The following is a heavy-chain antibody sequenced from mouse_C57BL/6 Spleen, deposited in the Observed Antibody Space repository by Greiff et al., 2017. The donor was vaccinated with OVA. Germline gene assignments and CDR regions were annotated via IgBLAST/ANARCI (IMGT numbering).Heavy chain of an antibody. V-gene: IGHV1-82*01. Sequence: VKLLESGPELVKPGASVKISCKASGYAFSSSWMNWVKQRPGQGLEWIGRIYPGDGDTNYNGKFKGKATLTADKSSSTAYMQLSSLTSEDSAVYVCAREFLLYPLDYWGKGTTLTVSS. CDR1: GYAFSSSW. D-gene: IGHD2-12*01. J-gene: IGHJ2*01. CDR3: AREFLLYPLDY. CDR2: IYPGDGDT.